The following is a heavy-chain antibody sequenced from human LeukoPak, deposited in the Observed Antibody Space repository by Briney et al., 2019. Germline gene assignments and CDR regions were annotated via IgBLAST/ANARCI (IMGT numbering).Heavy chain of an antibody. CDR2: INHSGST. V-gene: IGHV4-34*01. Sequence: SETLSLTCAVYGGSFSGYYWSWIRQPPGKGLEWIGEINHSGSTNYNPSLKSRVTISVDTSKNQFSLKLSSVTAADTAVYYCARSGRYCTNGVCYDDHDAFDIWGQGTMVTVSS. CDR3: ARSGRYCTNGVCYDDHDAFDI. CDR1: GGSFSGYY. J-gene: IGHJ3*02. D-gene: IGHD2-8*01.